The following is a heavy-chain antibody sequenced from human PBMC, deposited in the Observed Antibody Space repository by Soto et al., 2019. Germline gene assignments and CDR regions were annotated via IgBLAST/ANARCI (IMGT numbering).Heavy chain of an antibody. Sequence: GGSLRLSCAASGFTFSTYAMSWVRQAPGKGLEWVSAISHSGYYTYYADSVKGRFTISRDNSKNTLYLQMNSLRGEDTAVYYCAKDAPYCSSPSCSFDYWGQGTPVTVSS. CDR3: AKDAPYCSSPSCSFDY. V-gene: IGHV3-23*01. CDR1: GFTFSTYA. CDR2: ISHSGYYT. J-gene: IGHJ4*02. D-gene: IGHD2-2*01.